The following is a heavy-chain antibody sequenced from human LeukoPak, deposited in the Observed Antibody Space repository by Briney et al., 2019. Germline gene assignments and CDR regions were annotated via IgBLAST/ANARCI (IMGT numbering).Heavy chain of an antibody. CDR1: GFTFSSYA. CDR3: AKSIYYGEFDY. J-gene: IGHJ4*02. D-gene: IGHD4-17*01. V-gene: IGHV3-23*01. Sequence: RTGGSLRLSCAASGFTFSSYAMSWVRQAPGKGLEWVSAISGSGGSTYYADSVEGRFTISRDNSKNTLYLQMNSLRAEDTAVYYCAKSIYYGEFDYWGQGTLVTVSS. CDR2: ISGSGGST.